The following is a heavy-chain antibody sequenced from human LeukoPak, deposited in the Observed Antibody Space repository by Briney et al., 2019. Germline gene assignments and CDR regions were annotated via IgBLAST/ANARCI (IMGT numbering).Heavy chain of an antibody. CDR3: GREGSSGYQGGNFPFDI. V-gene: IGHV1-8*01. J-gene: IGHJ3*02. CDR1: GYTFTSYD. Sequence: GASVKVSCKASGYTFTSYDINWVRQATGQGLEWMGWMNPNSGNTGYAQKFQGRVTMTRNTSISTAYMDLSSLRSEDTAVYYCGREGSSGYQGGNFPFDIWGQGKRV. D-gene: IGHD6-13*01. CDR2: MNPNSGNT.